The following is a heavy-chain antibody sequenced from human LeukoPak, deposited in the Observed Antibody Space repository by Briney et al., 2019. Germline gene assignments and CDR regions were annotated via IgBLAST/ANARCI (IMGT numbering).Heavy chain of an antibody. CDR1: GYTFTGYY. D-gene: IGHD1-1*01. V-gene: IGHV1-2*02. CDR3: AKNLRRPGRGYYYGMDV. J-gene: IGHJ6*02. CDR2: INPNSGGT. Sequence: ASVTVSCKASGYTFTGYYMHWVRQAPGQGLEWMGWINPNSGGTNYAQKFQGRVTITRDTSISTAYMELSRLRSDDTAVYYCAKNLRRPGRGYYYGMDVWGQGTTVTVSS.